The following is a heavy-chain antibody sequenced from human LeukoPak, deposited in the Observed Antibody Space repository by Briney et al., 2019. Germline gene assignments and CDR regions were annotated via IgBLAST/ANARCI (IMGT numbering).Heavy chain of an antibody. CDR1: GGSISSGGYY. CDR2: VYYSGST. J-gene: IGHJ5*02. CDR3: AREAPAQVNWFDP. Sequence: SQTLSLTCTVSGGSISSGGYYWSWIRQHPGKGLEWIGYVYYSGSTYYNPSLKSRLTISVDTSKNQFFLKLSSVTAADTAVYYCAREAPAQVNWFDPWGQGTLVTVSS. V-gene: IGHV4-31*03.